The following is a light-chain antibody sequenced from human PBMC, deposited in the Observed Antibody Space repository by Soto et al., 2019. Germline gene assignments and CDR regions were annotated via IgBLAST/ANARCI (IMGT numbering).Light chain of an antibody. V-gene: IGLV2-14*01. Sequence: LTQPASVSGSPGQSITISCTGTSSDVGAYDYVSWYQQSPGKAPKVMIYEVNNRPSGVSDRFSGSKSGNTASLTISGLQAEDEADYHCTSYTTSSTYVFGTGTKVTVL. CDR2: EVN. CDR3: TSYTTSSTYV. J-gene: IGLJ1*01. CDR1: SSDVGAYDY.